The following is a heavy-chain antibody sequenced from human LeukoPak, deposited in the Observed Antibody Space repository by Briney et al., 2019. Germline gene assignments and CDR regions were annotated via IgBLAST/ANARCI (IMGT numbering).Heavy chain of an antibody. D-gene: IGHD2-2*01. V-gene: IGHV3-48*03. CDR1: GFTFSSYE. CDR2: ISSSGSTI. Sequence: PGGSLRLSCAASGFTFSSYEMNWVRQAPGKGLEWVSYISSSGSTIYYADSVKGRFTISRDNAKNSLYLQMDSLRAEDTAVYYCARGPSPPLTHWGQGTLVTVSS. J-gene: IGHJ4*02. CDR3: ARGPSPPLTH.